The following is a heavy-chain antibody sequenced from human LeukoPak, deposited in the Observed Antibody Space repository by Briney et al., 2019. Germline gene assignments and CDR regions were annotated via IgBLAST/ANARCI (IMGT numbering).Heavy chain of an antibody. J-gene: IGHJ4*02. CDR1: GYTFTSYG. Sequence: ASVKVSCKASGYTFTSYGISWVRQAPGQGLEWMGWISAYNGNTNYAQKLQGRVTMTTDTSTSTAYMELRSLRSDDTAVYYCAKARQWLVLGYYFDYWGQGTLVTVSS. CDR2: ISAYNGNT. V-gene: IGHV1-18*01. D-gene: IGHD6-19*01. CDR3: AKARQWLVLGYYFDY.